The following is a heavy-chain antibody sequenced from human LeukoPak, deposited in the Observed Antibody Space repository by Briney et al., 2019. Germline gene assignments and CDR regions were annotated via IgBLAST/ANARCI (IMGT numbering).Heavy chain of an antibody. CDR3: ACMTRGLPFDY. CDR2: IYYTGIT. D-gene: IGHD3-10*01. CDR1: GGSISSGTHY. V-gene: IGHV4-31*03. Sequence: SETLSLTCTVSGGSISSGTHYYNWIRQHPGKGLEWIGYIYYTGITSYNPSLKSRVTMSVDTSMNQVSLKVTSLTAADTAVYYCACMTRGLPFDYWGQGTLVTVSS. J-gene: IGHJ4*02.